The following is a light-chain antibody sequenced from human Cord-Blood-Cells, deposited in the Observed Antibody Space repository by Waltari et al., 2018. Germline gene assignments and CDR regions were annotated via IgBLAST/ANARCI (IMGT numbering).Light chain of an antibody. V-gene: IGLV2-14*01. Sequence: QSALTQPAPVSGSPGQSITISCTGTSSDVGGYNYVSWYHQHPGKAPKLMIYDVSNRPAGVSNRFSGSKSGNTASLTISGRQAEDEADYCCSSYTSSSTVVFGGGTKLTVL. J-gene: IGLJ2*01. CDR1: SSDVGGYNY. CDR3: SSYTSSSTVV. CDR2: DVS.